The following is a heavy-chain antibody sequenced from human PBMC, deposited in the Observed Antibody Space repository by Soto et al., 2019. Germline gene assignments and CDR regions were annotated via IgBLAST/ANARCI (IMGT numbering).Heavy chain of an antibody. CDR3: ARGMGYCSGGSCYPGDYYGMDV. Sequence: QVQLVESGGGVVQPGRSLRLSCAASGFTFSSYAMHWVRQAPGKGLEWVAVISYDGSNKYYADSVKGRFTISRDNSKNTLNLQMNSLRAEDTAVYYCARGMGYCSGGSCYPGDYYGMDVWGQGTTVTVSS. CDR1: GFTFSSYA. CDR2: ISYDGSNK. J-gene: IGHJ6*02. V-gene: IGHV3-30-3*01. D-gene: IGHD2-15*01.